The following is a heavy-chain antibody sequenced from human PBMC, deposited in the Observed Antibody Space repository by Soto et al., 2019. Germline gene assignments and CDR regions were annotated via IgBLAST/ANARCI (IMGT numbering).Heavy chain of an antibody. CDR2: ISSSSSSTYI. Sequence: PGGSLRLSCAASGFTFSTYSMNWVRQAPGKGLEWVSCISSSSSSTYIHYADSVKGRFTISRDNAKNSLYLQMNSLRAEDTAVYYCARQGSSTKYYTMDVWGQGTTVTVSS. J-gene: IGHJ6*02. CDR1: GFTFSTYS. CDR3: ARQGSSTKYYTMDV. V-gene: IGHV3-21*01. D-gene: IGHD2-2*01.